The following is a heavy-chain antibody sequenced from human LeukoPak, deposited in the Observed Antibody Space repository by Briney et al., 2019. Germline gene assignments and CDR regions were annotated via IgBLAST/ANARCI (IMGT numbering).Heavy chain of an antibody. J-gene: IGHJ4*02. CDR1: GFTFSSYA. CDR3: AKQGCSGGSCYFDY. D-gene: IGHD2-15*01. CDR2: ISGSGGST. Sequence: GGSLRLSCAASGFTFSSYAMSWMRQAPGKGLEWVSAISGSGGSTYYADSVKGRFTISRDNSRNTLYLQMNSLRADDTAVYYCAKQGCSGGSCYFDYWGQGTLVTVSS. V-gene: IGHV3-23*01.